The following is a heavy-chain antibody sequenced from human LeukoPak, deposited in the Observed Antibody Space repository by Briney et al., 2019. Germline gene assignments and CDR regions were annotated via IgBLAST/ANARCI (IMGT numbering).Heavy chain of an antibody. Sequence: SETLSLSCTVSGGSISGFFWTWIRQSPGKGLEYNGYIYYSGTTDYNPTLKSRVSMSVDTSKNQFFLNLTSVTAADTAIYYCARVGYGSGSWGWFDPWGQGTLVTVCS. J-gene: IGHJ5*02. CDR1: GGSISGFF. CDR3: ARVGYGSGSWGWFDP. D-gene: IGHD3-10*01. V-gene: IGHV4-59*01. CDR2: IYYSGTT.